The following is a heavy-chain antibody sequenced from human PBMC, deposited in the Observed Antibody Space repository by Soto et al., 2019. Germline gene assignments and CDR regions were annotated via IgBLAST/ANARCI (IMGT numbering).Heavy chain of an antibody. CDR2: VYESGST. D-gene: IGHD1-20*01. CDR3: ARQRAYDWNGRDAFDL. J-gene: IGHJ3*01. V-gene: IGHV4-59*08. Sequence: QVLVQESGPGLVKPSETLSLTCIVSGGSISGYYWSWIRQPPGKGLEWIGHVYESGSTNYNPSLKSRITILVDTSKNHFSLKMTSVTAADTAVYYCARQRAYDWNGRDAFDLWGQGTMVTVSS. CDR1: GGSISGYY.